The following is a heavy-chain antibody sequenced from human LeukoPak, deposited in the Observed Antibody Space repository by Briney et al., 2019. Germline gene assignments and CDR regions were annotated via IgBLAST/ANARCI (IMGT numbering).Heavy chain of an antibody. CDR1: GYTFTSYY. D-gene: IGHD6-19*01. CDR2: INPSGGST. V-gene: IGHV1-46*01. CDR3: ARYSSGRSAYYYYMDV. J-gene: IGHJ6*03. Sequence: RASVKVSCKASGYTFTSYYMHWVRQAPGQGLEWMGIINPSGGSTSYAQKFQGRVTMTRDTSTSTVYMELSSLRSEDTAVYYCARYSSGRSAYYYYMDVWGKGTTVTVSS.